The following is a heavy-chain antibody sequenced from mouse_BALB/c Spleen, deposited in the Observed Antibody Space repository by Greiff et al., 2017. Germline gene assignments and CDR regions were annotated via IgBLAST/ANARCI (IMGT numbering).Heavy chain of an antibody. CDR2: INSNGGST. CDR3: ARGGNYWYFDV. D-gene: IGHD1-1*01. CDR1: GFTFSSYG. Sequence: DVQLQESGGGLVQPGGSLKLSCAASGFTFSSYGMSWVRQTPDKRLELVATINSNGGSTYYPDSVKGRFTISRDNAKNTLYLQMSSLKSEDTAMYYCARGGNYWYFDVWGAGTTVTVSS. V-gene: IGHV5-6-3*01. J-gene: IGHJ1*01.